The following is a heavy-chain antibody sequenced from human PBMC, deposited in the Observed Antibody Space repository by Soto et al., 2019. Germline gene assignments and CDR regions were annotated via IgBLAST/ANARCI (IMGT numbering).Heavy chain of an antibody. CDR3: ASVLGYCSSTSCRYGMDV. V-gene: IGHV1-69*01. J-gene: IGHJ6*02. CDR1: GGTFSSYA. Sequence: QVQLVQSGAEVKKPGSSVKVSCKASGGTFSSYAISWVRQAPGQGLEWMGGIIPIFGTANYAQKFQGRVTITADESTSTAYMELSSLRSEDTAVYYCASVLGYCSSTSCRYGMDVWGQGTTDTVSS. CDR2: IIPIFGTA. D-gene: IGHD2-2*01.